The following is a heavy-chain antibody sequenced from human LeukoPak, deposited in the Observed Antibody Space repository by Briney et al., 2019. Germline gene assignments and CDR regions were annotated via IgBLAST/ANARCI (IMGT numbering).Heavy chain of an antibody. Sequence: GGSLRLSCAASGFTFSSYWMSWVRQAPGKGLEWVANIKQDGSEKYYVDSVKGRFTISRDNAKNSLFLQMNSLRAEDTAVYYCARGLSYSSGWYIYWGQGTLVTVSS. CDR3: ARGLSYSSGWYIY. V-gene: IGHV3-7*01. CDR2: IKQDGSEK. D-gene: IGHD6-19*01. CDR1: GFTFSSYW. J-gene: IGHJ4*02.